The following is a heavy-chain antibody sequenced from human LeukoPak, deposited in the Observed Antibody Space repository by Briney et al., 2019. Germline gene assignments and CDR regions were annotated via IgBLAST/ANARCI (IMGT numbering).Heavy chain of an antibody. D-gene: IGHD1-26*01. CDR1: GFTFSSYA. J-gene: IGHJ6*04. CDR3: VNWDFERMDV. V-gene: IGHV3-23*01. Sequence: PGGSLRLSCAASGFTFSSYAMSWVRQAPGKGLEWVSGISGSGGGIYYANSVKGRFSISRDNSKNTLYLQMNSLRAEDTAIYYCVNWDFERMDVWGKGTTVTVSS. CDR2: ISGSGGGI.